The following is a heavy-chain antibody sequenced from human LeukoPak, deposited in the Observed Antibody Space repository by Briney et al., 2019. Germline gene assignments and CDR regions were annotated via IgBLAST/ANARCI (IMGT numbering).Heavy chain of an antibody. CDR2: VKQDGSEK. Sequence: GGSLRLSCAASGFTFSSYWMSWVRQAPGKGLEWVANVKQDGSEKYSVDSVKGRFTISRDNAKNSVYLQMNSLRAEDAAVYYCAKAPVTSCRGAFCYPFDYWGQGTLVTVSS. D-gene: IGHD2-15*01. CDR3: AKAPVTSCRGAFCYPFDY. V-gene: IGHV3-7*03. CDR1: GFTFSSYW. J-gene: IGHJ4*02.